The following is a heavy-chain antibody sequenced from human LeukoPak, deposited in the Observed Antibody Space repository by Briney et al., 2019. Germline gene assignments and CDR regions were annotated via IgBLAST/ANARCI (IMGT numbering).Heavy chain of an antibody. D-gene: IGHD3-10*01. CDR2: ISSGSNTI. Sequence: GGSLRLSCVASGFTFRSYGIHWVRQAPGKGLEWISYISSGSNTIYYADSVKGRFTISRDNAKNSLYLQMNSLRAEDTAVYYCARDKPLWFGELGAFDIWGQGTMVTVSS. CDR3: ARDKPLWFGELGAFDI. CDR1: GFTFRSYG. J-gene: IGHJ3*02. V-gene: IGHV3-48*04.